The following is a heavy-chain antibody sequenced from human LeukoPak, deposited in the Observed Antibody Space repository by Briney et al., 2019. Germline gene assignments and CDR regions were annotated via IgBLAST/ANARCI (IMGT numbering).Heavy chain of an antibody. V-gene: IGHV4-34*01. Sequence: SETLSLTCAVYGGSFSGYYWSWIRQPPGKGLEWIGEINHSGSTNYNPPLQSRVTISVDTSKNQFSLKLSSVTAADTAVYYCARHGHYDFWRELYYYYYYMDVWGKGTTVTVSS. CDR2: INHSGST. D-gene: IGHD3-3*01. J-gene: IGHJ6*03. CDR3: ARHGHYDFWRELYYYYYYMDV. CDR1: GGSFSGYY.